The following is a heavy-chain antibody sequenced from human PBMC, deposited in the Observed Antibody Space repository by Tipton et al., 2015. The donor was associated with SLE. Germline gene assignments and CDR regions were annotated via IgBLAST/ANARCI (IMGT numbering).Heavy chain of an antibody. V-gene: IGHV4-30-2*01. D-gene: IGHD3-16*01. CDR2: IYHSGST. J-gene: IGHJ2*01. Sequence: TLSLTCAVSGGSISSGGYSWSWIRQPPGKGLEWIGYIYHSGSTYYNPSLKSRVTISVDRSKNQFSLKLSSVTAADTAVYYCAREGGIGRSKGYFDLWGRGTLVTVSS. CDR1: GGSISSGGYS. CDR3: AREGGIGRSKGYFDL.